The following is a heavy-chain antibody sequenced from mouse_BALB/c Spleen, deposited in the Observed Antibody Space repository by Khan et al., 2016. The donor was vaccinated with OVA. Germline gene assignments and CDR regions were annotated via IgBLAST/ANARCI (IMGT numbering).Heavy chain of an antibody. Sequence: VQLVESGPGLVAPSQNLSITCTVSGFSLSDYGVSWIRQPPGKGLEWLRVIWGGGSTYYNSALRSRLSISKDNSKSQVFLKMSSLQSDDTAMFYCAKGVWSYYYTLDYWGQGTSVTVSS. CDR3: AKGVWSYYYTLDY. CDR2: IWGGGST. CDR1: GFSLSDYG. V-gene: IGHV2-6-5*01. J-gene: IGHJ4*01.